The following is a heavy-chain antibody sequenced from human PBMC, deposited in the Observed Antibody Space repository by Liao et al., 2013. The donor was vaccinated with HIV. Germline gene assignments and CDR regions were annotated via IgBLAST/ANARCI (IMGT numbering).Heavy chain of an antibody. CDR1: GDSINNYY. CDR2: VGNNDA. CDR3: ARDVGHTTYPPYDAFDI. V-gene: IGHV4-4*07. D-gene: IGHD2/OR15-2a*01. J-gene: IGHJ3*02. Sequence: QVQLQESGPGLVKPSETLSLSCNVSGDSINNYYWSWVRQPAGKGLQWLGRVGNNDANYNPSLRGRVSMSVDTSRSYFLLNLTSVTAADTAIYYCARDVGHTTYPPYDAFDIWGQGTVVTVSS.